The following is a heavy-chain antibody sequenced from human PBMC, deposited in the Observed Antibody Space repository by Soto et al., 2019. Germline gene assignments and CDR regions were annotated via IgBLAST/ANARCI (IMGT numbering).Heavy chain of an antibody. CDR2: INPSGGST. CDR1: GYTFTSYY. J-gene: IGHJ5*02. D-gene: IGHD5-18*01. V-gene: IGHV1-46*01. CDR3: ARDQEDTAMVYNWFDP. Sequence: GASVKVSCKASGYTFTSYYMHWVRQAPGQGLEWMGIINPSGGSTSYAQKFQGRVTMTRDTSTSTVYMELSSLRSEDTAVYYCARDQEDTAMVYNWFDPWGQGTLVTVSS.